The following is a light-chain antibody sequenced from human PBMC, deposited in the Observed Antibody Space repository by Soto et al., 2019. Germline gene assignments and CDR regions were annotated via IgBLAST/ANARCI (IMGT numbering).Light chain of an antibody. CDR2: EAS. J-gene: IGKJ1*01. CDR1: QGISSA. V-gene: IGKV1-13*02. CDR3: QQYNSYRA. Sequence: AIQLTQSPSSLSASLGDRVTITFRASQGISSALAWYQQKPGKAPKLLIYEASILQSGVPSRFSGSGSGTDFTLTISGLQPDDFAIYYCQQYNSYRAFGQGTKVDIK.